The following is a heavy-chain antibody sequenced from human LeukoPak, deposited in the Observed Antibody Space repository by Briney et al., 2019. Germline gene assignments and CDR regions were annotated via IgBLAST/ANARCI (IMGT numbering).Heavy chain of an antibody. D-gene: IGHD3-3*01. J-gene: IGHJ3*02. CDR2: ISSYSSTI. CDR3: ARVLFGVVITLYAFDI. V-gene: IGHV3-48*04. CDR1: GITFSSYS. Sequence: GGSLRLSCAVSGITFSSYSMNWVRQAPGKGLEWVSYISSYSSTIYYADSVKGRFTISRDNAKNSLYLQMNSLRAEDTAVYYCARVLFGVVITLYAFDIWGQGTMVTVSS.